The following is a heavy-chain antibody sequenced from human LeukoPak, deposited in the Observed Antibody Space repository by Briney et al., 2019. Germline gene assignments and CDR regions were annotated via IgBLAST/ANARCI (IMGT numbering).Heavy chain of an antibody. CDR3: ARDSRNPGTNGDY. CDR1: GFTFSSYW. D-gene: IGHD1-1*01. V-gene: IGHV3-74*01. J-gene: IGHJ4*02. Sequence: GGSLRLSCAASGFTFSSYWMHWVRQAPGKGLVWVSRINTDGSSTTYADSVKGRFTISRDNAKNTLYLQMNSLRAEDTAVYYCARDSRNPGTNGDYWGQGTLVTVSS. CDR2: INTDGSST.